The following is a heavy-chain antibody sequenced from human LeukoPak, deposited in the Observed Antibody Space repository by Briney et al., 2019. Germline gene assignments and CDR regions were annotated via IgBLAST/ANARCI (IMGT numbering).Heavy chain of an antibody. V-gene: IGHV3-23*01. CDR3: ARDPNGDYIGTFDI. J-gene: IGHJ3*02. Sequence: GGSLRLSCAASGFTFSDHAMIWVRQAPGKGLEWVSGISARGDSTYYADSVQGRFAISRDNSKNTLYLQMNSLRVEDTAMYFCARDPNGDYIGTFDIWGQGTMVTVSS. D-gene: IGHD4-17*01. CDR1: GFTFSDHA. CDR2: ISARGDST.